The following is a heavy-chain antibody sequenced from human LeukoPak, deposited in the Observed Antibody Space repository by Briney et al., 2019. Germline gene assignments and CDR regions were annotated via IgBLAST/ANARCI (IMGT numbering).Heavy chain of an antibody. Sequence: GGSLRLSCAASGFTFSSYSMNWVRQAPGKGLEWLSYISSSSSTIYYADSVKGRFTISRDNAKNSLYLQMNSLRAEDTAVYYCARARSPMIVVVIGAFDIWGQGTMVTVSS. J-gene: IGHJ3*02. D-gene: IGHD3-22*01. CDR2: ISSSSSTI. CDR3: ARARSPMIVVVIGAFDI. V-gene: IGHV3-48*04. CDR1: GFTFSSYS.